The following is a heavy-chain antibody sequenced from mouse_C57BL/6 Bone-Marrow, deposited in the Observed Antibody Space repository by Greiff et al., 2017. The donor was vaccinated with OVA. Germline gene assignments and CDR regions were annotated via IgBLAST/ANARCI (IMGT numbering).Heavy chain of an antibody. CDR2: IYPGNSDT. CDR1: GYTFTSYW. J-gene: IGHJ2*01. Sequence: EVQLQQSGTVLARPGASVKMSCKTSGYTFTSYWMHWVKQRPGQGLEWIGAIYPGNSDTSYNQKFKGKAKLTAVTSASTAYMELSSLTNEDSAVYYCTREIYDGYYVGYWGQGTTLTVSS. V-gene: IGHV1-5*01. D-gene: IGHD2-3*01. CDR3: TREIYDGYYVGY.